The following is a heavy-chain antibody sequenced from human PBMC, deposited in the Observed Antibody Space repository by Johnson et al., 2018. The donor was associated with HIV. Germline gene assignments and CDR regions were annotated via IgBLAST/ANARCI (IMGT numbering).Heavy chain of an antibody. Sequence: VQLVESGGGLVQPGGSLRLSCAASDFTVGSIYMSWVRQAPGKGLEWVSLIYSGGSTYYADSVKDRFTISRDNSKNTLYLQMNSLRAEDTAVYYCAKVRRGSSWYIAFDIWGQGTMVTVS. J-gene: IGHJ3*02. V-gene: IGHV3-66*01. CDR3: AKVRRGSSWYIAFDI. D-gene: IGHD6-13*01. CDR1: DFTVGSIY. CDR2: IYSGGST.